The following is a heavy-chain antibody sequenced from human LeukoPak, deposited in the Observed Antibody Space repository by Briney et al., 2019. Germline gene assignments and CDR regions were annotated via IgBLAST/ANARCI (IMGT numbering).Heavy chain of an antibody. CDR3: ARDLYGGNPDY. CDR2: IYSGGST. J-gene: IGHJ4*02. Sequence: GGSLRLSCAASGFIVSSNYMSWVRQAPGKGLEWVSVIYSGGSTYYADSVKGRFTISRDNSKNTLYLQMHSLRAEDTAVYYCARDLYGGNPDYWGQGTLVTVSS. D-gene: IGHD4/OR15-4a*01. CDR1: GFIVSSNY. V-gene: IGHV3-53*01.